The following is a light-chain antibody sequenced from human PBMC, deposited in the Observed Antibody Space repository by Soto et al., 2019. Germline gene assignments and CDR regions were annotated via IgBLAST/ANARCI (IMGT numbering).Light chain of an antibody. CDR3: PQRTKWLWT. J-gene: IGKJ1*01. CDR1: QRIGGW. Sequence: EIQIYQSLSTLSAYLRDRVTITCRASQRIGGWVAWYQQKPGKAPKLLIYDVSALPRGVPARFSGSGSGTDFTLTITNLQPEDFAVYYCPQRTKWLWTFGPGSKVDIK. V-gene: IGKV1-5*01. CDR2: DVS.